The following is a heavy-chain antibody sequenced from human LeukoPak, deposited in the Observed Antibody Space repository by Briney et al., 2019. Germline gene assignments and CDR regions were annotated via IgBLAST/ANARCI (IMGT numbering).Heavy chain of an antibody. CDR3: ARAYCGGDCYPSYYFDY. J-gene: IGHJ4*02. CDR2: INPNSGGT. Sequence: ASVKVSCKASGYTFTNYGISWVRQAPGQGLEWMGWINPNSGGTNYAQKFQGRVTMTRDTSISTAYMELSRLRSHDTGVYYCARAYCGGDCYPSYYFDYWGQGTLVTVSS. D-gene: IGHD2-21*02. V-gene: IGHV1-2*02. CDR1: GYTFTNYG.